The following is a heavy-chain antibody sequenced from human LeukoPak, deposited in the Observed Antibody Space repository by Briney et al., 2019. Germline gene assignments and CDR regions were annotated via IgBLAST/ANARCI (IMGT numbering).Heavy chain of an antibody. D-gene: IGHD2-2*01. CDR3: ARTQEVVPAAIAPYYYMDV. J-gene: IGHJ6*03. V-gene: IGHV4-59*01. Sequence: PSETLSLTCTVSGGSISSYYWSWIRQPPGKGLEWIGYIYYSGGTNYNPSLKSRVTISVDTSKNQFSLKLSSVTAADTAVYYCARTQEVVPAAIAPYYYMDVWGKGTTVTVSS. CDR1: GGSISSYY. CDR2: IYYSGGT.